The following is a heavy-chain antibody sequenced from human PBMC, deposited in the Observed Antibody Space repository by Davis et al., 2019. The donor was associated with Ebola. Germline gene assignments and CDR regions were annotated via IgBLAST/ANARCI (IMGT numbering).Heavy chain of an antibody. J-gene: IGHJ6*02. D-gene: IGHD2-15*01. V-gene: IGHV1-46*01. CDR1: GYTFTSYY. CDR2: INPSGGST. Sequence: AASVQVSCKASGYTFTSYYMHWVRQAPGQGLEWMGIINPSGGSTSYAQKFQGRVTMTRDTSTSTVYMELSSLRSEDTAVYYCARSGHCSGGSCYGGAYYYYYYGMDVWGQGTTVTVSS. CDR3: ARSGHCSGGSCYGGAYYYYYYGMDV.